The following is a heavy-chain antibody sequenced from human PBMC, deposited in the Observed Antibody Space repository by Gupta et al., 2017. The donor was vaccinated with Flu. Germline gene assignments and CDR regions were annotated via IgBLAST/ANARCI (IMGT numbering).Heavy chain of an antibody. D-gene: IGHD2-2*02. J-gene: IGHJ6*03. Sequence: VAVIWYDGSNKYYADSVKGRFTISRDNSKNTLYLQMNSLRAEDTAVYYCAREGTVVVPAAIRSYYYYYYMDVWGKGTTVTVSS. CDR3: AREGTVVVPAAIRSYYYYYYMDV. V-gene: IGHV3-33*01. CDR2: IWYDGSNK.